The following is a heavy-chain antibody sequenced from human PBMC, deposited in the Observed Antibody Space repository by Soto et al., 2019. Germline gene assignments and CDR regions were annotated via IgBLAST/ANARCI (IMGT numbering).Heavy chain of an antibody. V-gene: IGHV5-10-1*01. CDR1: GYSFAGYW. CDR3: ARQIYDSDSGPNFQYYFDS. D-gene: IGHD3-22*01. J-gene: IGHJ4*02. CDR2: IDPRDSQT. Sequence: GESLKTSCKGSGYSFAGYWITWVRQMPGKGLEWVGRIDPRDSQTYYRPSFRGHVTISAAKSITTVFLQWSSLRASDTAMYYCARQIYDSDSGPNFQYYFDSWGQGTLVTVSS.